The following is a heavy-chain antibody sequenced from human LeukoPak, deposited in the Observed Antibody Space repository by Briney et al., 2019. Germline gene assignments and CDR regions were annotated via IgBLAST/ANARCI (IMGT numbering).Heavy chain of an antibody. CDR3: ARDHSGSSHENDY. J-gene: IGHJ4*02. Sequence: ASVKVSCKASGYTFTSCGISWVRQAPGQGLEWMGWINPNSGGTNYAQKFQGRVTMTRDTSISTAYMELSRLRSDDTAVYYCARDHSGSSHENDYWGQGTLVTVSS. CDR1: GYTFTSCG. D-gene: IGHD1-26*01. V-gene: IGHV1-2*02. CDR2: INPNSGGT.